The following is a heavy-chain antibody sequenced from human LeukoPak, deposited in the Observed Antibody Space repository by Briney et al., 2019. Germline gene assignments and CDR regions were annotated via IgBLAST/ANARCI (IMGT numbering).Heavy chain of an antibody. CDR1: GGSINNYY. J-gene: IGHJ4*02. CDR2: IYYSGRT. CDR3: TRVPIHGYSDN. V-gene: IGHV4-59*01. D-gene: IGHD5-18*01. Sequence: PSETLSLTCTVSGGSINNYYWSWIRQPPGKGLEWIGYIYYSGRTKYNPSLNSRVTISVDTSKNQFSLKLSSVTAADTAVYYCTRVPIHGYSDNWGQGTLVTVSS.